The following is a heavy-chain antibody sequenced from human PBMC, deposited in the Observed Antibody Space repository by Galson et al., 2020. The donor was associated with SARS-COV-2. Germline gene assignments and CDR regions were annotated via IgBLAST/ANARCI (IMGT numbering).Heavy chain of an antibody. Sequence: ETSETLSLTCIVSGGSIRGSNYYWGWIRQPPGKALEWIGSIYYSGTTYYKPSLERRVTISVDTSKNQFSLRLRSVTAADTAVYYCARHSSGSFWTGFQGFDPWGQGTLVTVSS. CDR1: GGSIRGSNYY. J-gene: IGHJ5*02. D-gene: IGHD3-3*01. V-gene: IGHV4-39*01. CDR3: ARHSSGSFWTGFQGFDP. CDR2: IYYSGTT.